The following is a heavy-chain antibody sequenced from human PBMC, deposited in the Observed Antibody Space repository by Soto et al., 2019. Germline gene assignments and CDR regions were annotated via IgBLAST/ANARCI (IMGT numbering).Heavy chain of an antibody. CDR3: ASGPYTSSSGGYYYYYMDV. CDR1: GGTFSSYA. V-gene: IGHV1-69*02. Sequence: QVQLVQSGAEVKKPGSSVKVSCKASGGTFSSYAINWVRQAPGQGLEWMGRIVPMFGIPNFAPKFQGRVTMTADRSTTTADMELSILRSEDTAVYYCASGPYTSSSGGYYYYYMDVWGKGTTVTVSS. J-gene: IGHJ6*03. D-gene: IGHD6-6*01. CDR2: IVPMFGIP.